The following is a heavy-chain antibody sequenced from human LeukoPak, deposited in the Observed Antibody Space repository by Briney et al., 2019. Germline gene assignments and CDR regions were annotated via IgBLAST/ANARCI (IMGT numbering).Heavy chain of an antibody. V-gene: IGHV1-3*01. CDR1: GGTFSSYA. J-gene: IGHJ4*01. D-gene: IGHD5/OR15-5a*01. CDR2: INAGNGNT. Sequence: ASVKVSCKASGGTFSSYAIHWVRQAPGQGLEWMGWINAGNGNTKYSQEFQARVTITRDTSANIAYMELSSLGSEDTAVYYCARVISDCANFNCFKGYFDYWGQGTPVTVSS. CDR3: ARVISDCANFNCFKGYFDY.